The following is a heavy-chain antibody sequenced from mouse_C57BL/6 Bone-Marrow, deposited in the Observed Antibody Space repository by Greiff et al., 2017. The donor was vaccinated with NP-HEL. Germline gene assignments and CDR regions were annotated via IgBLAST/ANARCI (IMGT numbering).Heavy chain of an antibody. CDR1: GFNIKDDY. D-gene: IGHD2-5*01. CDR3: TDSNSHFDY. Sequence: VQLQQSGAELVRPGASVKLSCTASGFNIKDDYMHWVKQRPEQGLEWIGWIDPENGDTEYASKFQGKTTITADTSSNTAYLQLSSLTSEDTAVYYCTDSNSHFDYWGQGTTLTVSS. V-gene: IGHV14-4*01. J-gene: IGHJ2*01. CDR2: IDPENGDT.